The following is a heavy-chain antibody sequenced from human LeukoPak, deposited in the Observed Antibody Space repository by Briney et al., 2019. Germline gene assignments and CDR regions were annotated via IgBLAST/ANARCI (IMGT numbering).Heavy chain of an antibody. Sequence: SETLSLTCAVSAGSISSSDWWSWVRQPPGKGLQWIGYIYQTESPKYNASLQSRVTISLDRSKSQFSLKLTSVTAADTAVYYCARDPHCSSSRCPFDYWGQGALVTVSS. CDR2: IYQTESP. J-gene: IGHJ4*02. CDR1: AGSISSSDW. CDR3: ARDPHCSSSRCPFDY. V-gene: IGHV4-4*02. D-gene: IGHD2-2*01.